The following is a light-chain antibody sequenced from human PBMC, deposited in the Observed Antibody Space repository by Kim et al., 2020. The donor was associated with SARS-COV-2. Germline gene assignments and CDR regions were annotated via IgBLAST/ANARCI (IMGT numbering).Light chain of an antibody. CDR3: SSYTSSSTV. J-gene: IGLJ2*01. CDR2: DVS. Sequence: QSALTQPASVSGSPGQSITISCTGTSSGVGGYNYVSWYQQHPDKAPTLMIYDVSKRPSGVSNRFSGSKSGNTASLTISGLQAEDEADYYCSSYTSSSTVFGGGTKLTVL. CDR1: SSGVGGYNY. V-gene: IGLV2-14*01.